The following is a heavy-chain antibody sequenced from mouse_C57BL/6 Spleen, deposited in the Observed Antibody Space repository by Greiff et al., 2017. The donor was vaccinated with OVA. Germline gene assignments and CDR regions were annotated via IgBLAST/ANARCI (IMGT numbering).Heavy chain of an antibody. V-gene: IGHV1-26*01. J-gene: IGHJ2*01. D-gene: IGHD2-4*01. Sequence: EVQLQEPGPELVKPGASVKISCTASGYTFTDYYMHWVKQSHGKSLEWIGDINPNNGGTSYNQKFKGKATLTVDKSSSTAYMELRSLTSEDSAVYYCARSGDYDGGRGCDYWGQGNTLTVDS. CDR1: GYTFTDYY. CDR2: INPNNGGT. CDR3: ARSGDYDGGRGCDY.